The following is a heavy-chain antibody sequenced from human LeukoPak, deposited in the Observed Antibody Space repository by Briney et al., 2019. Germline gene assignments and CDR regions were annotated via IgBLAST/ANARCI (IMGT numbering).Heavy chain of an antibody. CDR2: IKQDGSEK. CDR1: GFTFSSYW. CDR3: ARDMYYYGSGSLGLDY. Sequence: GGSLRLSCAASGFTFSSYWMSWVRQAPGKGLEWVANIKQDGSEKYYVDSVKGRFTIPRDNAKNSLYLQMNSLRAEDTAVYYCARDMYYYGSGSLGLDYWGQGTLVTVSS. D-gene: IGHD3-10*01. J-gene: IGHJ4*02. V-gene: IGHV3-7*01.